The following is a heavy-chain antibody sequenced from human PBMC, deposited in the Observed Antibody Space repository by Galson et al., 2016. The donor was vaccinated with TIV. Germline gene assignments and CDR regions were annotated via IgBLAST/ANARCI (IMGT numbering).Heavy chain of an antibody. Sequence: SLRLSCAASGFTFSNYWMYWVRQVPGKGLVWVSRLNNDGSRTAYADFVNFRFTISRDNAKNTLFLQMNSLRADDTALYYCARGLYEEYSVGLDSWGQGTPVTVSS. CDR1: GFTFSNYW. J-gene: IGHJ4*02. D-gene: IGHD3-10*02. V-gene: IGHV3-74*01. CDR2: LNNDGSRT. CDR3: ARGLYEEYSVGLDS.